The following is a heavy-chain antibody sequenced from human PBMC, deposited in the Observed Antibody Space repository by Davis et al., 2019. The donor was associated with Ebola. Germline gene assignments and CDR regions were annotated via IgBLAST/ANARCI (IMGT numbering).Heavy chain of an antibody. CDR1: GGSISSYY. Sequence: SETLSLTCAVSGGSISSYYWGWIRQPPGKGLEFMGYIHYSGSTNYSPSLKSRVTISVDTSKNQFSLKLSSVTAADTAVYYCARVDDFWSGYFDYWGQGTLVTVSS. V-gene: IGHV4-59*08. CDR3: ARVDDFWSGYFDY. J-gene: IGHJ4*02. CDR2: IHYSGST. D-gene: IGHD3-3*01.